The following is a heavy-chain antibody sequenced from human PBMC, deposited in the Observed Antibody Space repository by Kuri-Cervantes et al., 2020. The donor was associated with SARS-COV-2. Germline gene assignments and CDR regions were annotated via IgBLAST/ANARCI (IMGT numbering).Heavy chain of an antibody. V-gene: IGHV1-46*01. Sequence: ASVKVSCKASGYTFTSYYMHWVRQAPGQGLEWMGIINPSGGSTSYAQKFQGRVTMTRDTSTSTVYMELSSLRSEDTAVYYCARDPPPPKGTRLYYYYMDVWGKGTTVTVSS. CDR1: GYTFTSYY. CDR2: INPSGGST. J-gene: IGHJ6*03. CDR3: ARDPPPPKGTRLYYYYMDV. D-gene: IGHD1-1*01.